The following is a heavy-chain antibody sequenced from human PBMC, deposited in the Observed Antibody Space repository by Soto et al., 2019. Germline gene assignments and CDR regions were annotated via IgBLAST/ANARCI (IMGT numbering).Heavy chain of an antibody. CDR2: IYPGDSDT. CDR3: ARTESGYSYGFADV. Sequence: GESLNIPCKGSGYSFSSYLSGWVRQMPGKGLERMGIIYPGDSDTRYSPSFQGQVTISADKSISTAYLQWSSLKASDTAMYYCARTESGYSYGFADVWGQGTTVTVSS. CDR1: GYSFSSYL. J-gene: IGHJ6*02. D-gene: IGHD5-18*01. V-gene: IGHV5-51*01.